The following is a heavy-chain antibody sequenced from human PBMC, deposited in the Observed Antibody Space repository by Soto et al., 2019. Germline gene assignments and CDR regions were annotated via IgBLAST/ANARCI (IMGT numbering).Heavy chain of an antibody. J-gene: IGHJ5*02. D-gene: IGHD5-12*01. Sequence: QVQLQESGPGLVKPSGTLSLTCAVSGGSISSSNWWSWVRQPPGKGLEWIGEIYHSGSTNYNPSLKSRVTISVEKSXHXSXRXXSSETATDRGVYYCARAGTGGFSGCVVARTTWFDPGGQGTLRTVSP. CDR2: IYHSGST. V-gene: IGHV4-4*02. CDR3: ARAGTGGFSGCVVARTTWFDP. CDR1: GGSISSSNW.